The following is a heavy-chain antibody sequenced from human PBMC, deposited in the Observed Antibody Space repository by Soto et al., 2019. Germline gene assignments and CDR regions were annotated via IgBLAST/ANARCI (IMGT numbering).Heavy chain of an antibody. CDR3: ARAITLTRYYDAFDI. D-gene: IGHD1-26*01. J-gene: IGHJ3*02. CDR2: INHSGST. CDR1: GGSFSGYY. Sequence: SETLSLTCAVYGGSFSGYYWSWIRQPPGKGLEWIGEINHSGSTNYNPSLKSRVTISVDTSKNQFSLKLSSVTVADTAVYYCARAITLTRYYDAFDIWGQGTMVTVSS. V-gene: IGHV4-34*01.